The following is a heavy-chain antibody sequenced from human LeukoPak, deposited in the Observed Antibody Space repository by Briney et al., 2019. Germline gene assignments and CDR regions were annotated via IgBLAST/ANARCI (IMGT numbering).Heavy chain of an antibody. Sequence: SDTLSLTCAVYGGSFNIYYWSWIRQSPEKGLEWIGEMNDGGTINYNPSLLSRVTISLDRSKNQFSLKLTSVTTADTAVYYCARRWNYGRNYYIDVWGNGAMVSVSS. J-gene: IGHJ6*03. V-gene: IGHV4-34*01. CDR1: GGSFNIYY. CDR3: ARRWNYGRNYYIDV. CDR2: MNDGGTI. D-gene: IGHD1-7*01.